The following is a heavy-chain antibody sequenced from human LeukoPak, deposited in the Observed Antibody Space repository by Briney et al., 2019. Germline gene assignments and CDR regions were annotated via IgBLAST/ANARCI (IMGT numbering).Heavy chain of an antibody. CDR1: GFTLRSYS. D-gene: IGHD3-10*01. Sequence: GGSLRLSCAASGFTLRSYSMNWVRQAPGKGLEWVSAISSSSSYIYYADSVKGRFTISRDNSKNTLYLQMNSLRAEDTAVYYCSRDFESYGSGIYYNAAFDIWGHGTMVTVSS. CDR2: ISSSSSYI. CDR3: SRDFESYGSGIYYNAAFDI. J-gene: IGHJ3*02. V-gene: IGHV3-21*04.